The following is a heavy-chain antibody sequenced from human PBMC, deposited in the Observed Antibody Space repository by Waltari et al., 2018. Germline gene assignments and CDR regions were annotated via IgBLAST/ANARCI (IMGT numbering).Heavy chain of an antibody. CDR1: GGSFSGYY. CDR2: INHSGST. D-gene: IGHD6-19*01. CDR3: VGWGTSYYYYGMDV. J-gene: IGHJ6*02. V-gene: IGHV4-34*01. Sequence: QVQLQQWGAGLLKPSETLSLTCAVYGGSFSGYYWSWIRQPPGKGLEWIGEINHSGSTNYNPSLKSRVTISVDTSKNQFSLKLSSVTAADTAVYYCVGWGTSYYYYGMDVWGQGTTVTVSS.